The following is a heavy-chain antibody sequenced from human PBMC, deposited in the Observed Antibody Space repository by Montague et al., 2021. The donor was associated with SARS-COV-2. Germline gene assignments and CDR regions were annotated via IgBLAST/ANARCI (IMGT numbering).Heavy chain of an antibody. J-gene: IGHJ6*02. Sequence: SLRLSCAASGFSIRNYAMSWVRQAPGRGLEWVSAIAGSSDSTGDGTYYADSVRGRFTISRDNSKNTLYLQMNSLRAEDTAVYYCAKEGSRMQLWLHPGDSGLDVWGQGTTVSVS. CDR1: GFSIRNYA. V-gene: IGHV3-23*01. CDR2: IAGSSDSTGDGT. D-gene: IGHD5-18*01. CDR3: AKEGSRMQLWLHPGDSGLDV.